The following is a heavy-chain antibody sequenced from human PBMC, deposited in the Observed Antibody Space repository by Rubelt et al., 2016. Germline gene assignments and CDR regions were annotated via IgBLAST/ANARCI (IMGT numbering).Heavy chain of an antibody. J-gene: IGHJ4*02. CDR1: GFTFSSYS. D-gene: IGHD5-24*01. CDR2: IWYDGSNK. CDR3: ARDRGEMATIFFDY. V-gene: IGHV3-33*08. Sequence: VQLLESGGGLVQPGGSLRLSCAASGFTFSSYSMNWVRQAPGKGLEWVAVIWYDGSNKYYGGSVKGRFTSSRDNSKKTLYLQMDSLRAEDTAVYYCARDRGEMATIFFDYWGQGTLVTVSS.